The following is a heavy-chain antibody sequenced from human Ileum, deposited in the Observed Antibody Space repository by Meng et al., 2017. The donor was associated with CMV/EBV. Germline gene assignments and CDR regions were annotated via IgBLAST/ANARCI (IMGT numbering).Heavy chain of an antibody. CDR2: INQDGSEI. CDR3: ARITTFGVGLHGMDV. CDR1: GFTFSRNW. D-gene: IGHD3-3*01. V-gene: IGHV3-7*01. Sequence: GGSLRLSCEVSGFTFSRNWMAWVRQAPGKGLEWVANINQDGSEIYYVDSVRGRFTISRDNPWNSLYLQMNSLTVEDTGVYYCARITTFGVGLHGMDVWAKGPRSPSP. J-gene: IGHJ6*02.